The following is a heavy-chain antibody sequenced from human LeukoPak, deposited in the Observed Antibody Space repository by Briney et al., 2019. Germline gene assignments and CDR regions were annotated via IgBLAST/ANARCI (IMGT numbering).Heavy chain of an antibody. V-gene: IGHV1-8*03. J-gene: IGHJ6*03. D-gene: IGHD3-3*01. Sequence: ASVKVSCKASGYTFTSYDINWVRQATGQGLERMGWMNPNSGNTGYAQKFQGRVTITRNTSISTAYMELSSLRSEDTAVYYCARVSVLRFLEWLHYYMDVWGKGTTVTVSS. CDR1: GYTFTSYD. CDR3: ARVSVLRFLEWLHYYMDV. CDR2: MNPNSGNT.